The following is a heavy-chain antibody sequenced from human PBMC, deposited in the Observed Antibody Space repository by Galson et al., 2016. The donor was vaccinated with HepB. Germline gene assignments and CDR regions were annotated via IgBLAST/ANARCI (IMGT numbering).Heavy chain of an antibody. V-gene: IGHV4-31*03. J-gene: IGHJ4*02. Sequence: LSLTCTVSGDSISNDGNYWSWTRQHPGTGLEIIGYIYHSGSTHYNPSLRSRVTISVDTSANQFSLTLSSVTAADTAVYYCARYCDHWGQGILATVSS. CDR3: ARYCDH. CDR2: IYHSGST. CDR1: GDSISNDGNY.